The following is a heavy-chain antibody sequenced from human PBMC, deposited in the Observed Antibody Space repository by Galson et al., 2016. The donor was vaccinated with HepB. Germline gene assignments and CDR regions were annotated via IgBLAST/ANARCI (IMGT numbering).Heavy chain of an antibody. J-gene: IGHJ6*02. D-gene: IGHD6-19*01. V-gene: IGHV3-7*01. Sequence: SLRLSCATSGFTFSSYWMTWVRQAPGKGLEWVANINQDRSEKYSVDSVKGRFTISRDNGKNSLYLQMSSLRVEDAGVYYCARRLDTQRRIAGWGWGMDVWGQGTTVTVS. CDR2: INQDRSEK. CDR1: GFTFSSYW. CDR3: ARRLDTQRRIAGWGWGMDV.